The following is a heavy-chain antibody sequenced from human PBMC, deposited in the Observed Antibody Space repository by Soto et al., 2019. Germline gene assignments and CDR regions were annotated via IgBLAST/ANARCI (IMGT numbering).Heavy chain of an antibody. D-gene: IGHD6-13*01. CDR3: ARWGRSSSWYAPG. V-gene: IGHV5-10-1*01. Sequence: GESLKISCKGSGYSFTSYWIIWVRQMPGKGLEWMGRIDPSDSYTNYSPSFQGHVTISADKSITTAYLQWSSLKASDTAMYYCARWGRSSSWYAPGWGQGTLVTVSS. CDR2: IDPSDSYT. J-gene: IGHJ4*02. CDR1: GYSFTSYW.